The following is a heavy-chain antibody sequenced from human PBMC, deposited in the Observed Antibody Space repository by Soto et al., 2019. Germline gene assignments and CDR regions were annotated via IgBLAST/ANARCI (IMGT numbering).Heavy chain of an antibody. CDR1: GYTFTSYG. CDR2: ISAYNGNT. Sequence: QVQLVQSGAEVKKPGASVKVSCKASGYTFTSYGISWVRQAPGQGLEWMGWISAYNGNTNYAQKLQGRVTMTTDTSQSTVYMELRSLRSDDTAVYYCARDLPSFYYDSSGPDYWGQGTLVTVSS. V-gene: IGHV1-18*01. CDR3: ARDLPSFYYDSSGPDY. D-gene: IGHD3-22*01. J-gene: IGHJ4*02.